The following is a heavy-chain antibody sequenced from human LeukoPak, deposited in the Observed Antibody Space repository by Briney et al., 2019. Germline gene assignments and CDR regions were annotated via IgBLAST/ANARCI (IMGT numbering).Heavy chain of an antibody. J-gene: IGHJ4*02. CDR2: ISSSSSTI. CDR1: GFTFSSYS. D-gene: IGHD6-19*01. CDR3: ARDLLVGQWLGGAPFDY. V-gene: IGHV3-48*04. Sequence: GGSLRLSCAASGFTFSSYSMNWVRQAPGKGLEWVSYISSSSSTIYYADSVKGRFTISRDNAKNSLYLQMNSLRAEDTAVYYCARDLLVGQWLGGAPFDYWGQGTLVTVSS.